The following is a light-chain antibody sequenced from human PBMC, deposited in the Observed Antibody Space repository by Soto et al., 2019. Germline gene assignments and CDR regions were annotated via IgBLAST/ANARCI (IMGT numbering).Light chain of an antibody. J-gene: IGLJ3*02. Sequence: QSALTQPASVSGSPGQSITISCTGTSSDVGSYNLVSWYQQHPGKAPKLMIYEGSKRPSGVSNRFSGSKSGNTASLTISGLQAEDEADYYCSSYTSSSTLDWVFGGGIKLTVL. CDR2: EGS. CDR3: SSYTSSSTLDWV. V-gene: IGLV2-14*02. CDR1: SSDVGSYNL.